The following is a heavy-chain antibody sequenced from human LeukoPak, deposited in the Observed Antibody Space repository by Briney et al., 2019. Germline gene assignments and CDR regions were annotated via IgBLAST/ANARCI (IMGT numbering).Heavy chain of an antibody. CDR3: ARASSGYYYDALDY. D-gene: IGHD3-22*01. J-gene: IGHJ4*02. CDR2: IYYSGST. Sequence: SETLSLTCTVSGASISSDYWSWIRQPPGKGLEWIGYIYYSGSTNYNPSLKSRVTISVDTSKNQFSLKLSSVTAADTAVYYCARASSGYYYDALDYWGQGTLVTVSS. CDR1: GASISSDY. V-gene: IGHV4-59*08.